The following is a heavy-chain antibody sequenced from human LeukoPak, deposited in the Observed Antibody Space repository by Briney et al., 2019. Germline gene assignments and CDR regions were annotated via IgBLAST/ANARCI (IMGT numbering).Heavy chain of an antibody. V-gene: IGHV3-30*04. Sequence: PGRSLRLSCAASGFTFSSYAMHWVRQAPGKGLEWVAVISYDGSNKYYAGSVKGRFTISRDNSKNTLYLQMNSLRAEDTAVYYCARDRYYYGSGSYFDYWGQGTLVTVSS. CDR2: ISYDGSNK. CDR1: GFTFSSYA. J-gene: IGHJ4*02. CDR3: ARDRYYYGSGSYFDY. D-gene: IGHD3-10*01.